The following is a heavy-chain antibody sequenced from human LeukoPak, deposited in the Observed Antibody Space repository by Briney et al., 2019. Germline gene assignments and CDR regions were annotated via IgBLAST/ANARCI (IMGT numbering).Heavy chain of an antibody. J-gene: IGHJ4*02. CDR2: FDPEDGET. Sequence: ASVKVSCKVSGYTLTELSMHWVRQAPGKGLEWMGGFDPEDGETIYAQKFQGRVTMTEDTSTDTAYMELSSLRAEDTAVYYCARPLGRQLWLETLFDYWGQGTLVTVSS. D-gene: IGHD5-18*01. V-gene: IGHV1-24*01. CDR1: GYTLTELS. CDR3: ARPLGRQLWLETLFDY.